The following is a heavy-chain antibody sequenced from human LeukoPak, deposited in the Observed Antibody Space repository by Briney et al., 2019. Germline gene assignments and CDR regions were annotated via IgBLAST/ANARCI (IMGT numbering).Heavy chain of an antibody. CDR1: GFTFSSYT. D-gene: IGHD5-12*01. CDR3: ARGGYSGYDYFVWFDY. Sequence: GGSLRLSCAASGFTFSSYTMHWVRQAPGKGLEWVTTISYDGSNIYYADSVKGRFTISRDNAKNSLYLQMNSLRAEDTAVYYCARGGYSGYDYFVWFDYWGQGTLVTVSS. V-gene: IGHV3-30-3*01. J-gene: IGHJ4*02. CDR2: ISYDGSNI.